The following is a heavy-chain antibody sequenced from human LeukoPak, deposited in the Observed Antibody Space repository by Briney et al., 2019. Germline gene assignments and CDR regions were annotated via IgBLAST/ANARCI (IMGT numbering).Heavy chain of an antibody. CDR2: ISGSGVST. Sequence: GGSLRLSCEASGFTFMSYAMNWVRQAPGKGLEWVSAISGSGVSTNYKDSVKGRFTISRANSKNTLCLQMNSLSVEDTAIYYCAKGDSSGWYNSLDYWGQGALVTVSS. CDR3: AKGDSSGWYNSLDY. J-gene: IGHJ4*02. V-gene: IGHV3-23*01. CDR1: GFTFMSYA. D-gene: IGHD3-22*01.